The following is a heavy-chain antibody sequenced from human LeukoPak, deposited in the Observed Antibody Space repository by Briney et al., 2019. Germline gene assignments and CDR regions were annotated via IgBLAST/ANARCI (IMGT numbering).Heavy chain of an antibody. J-gene: IGHJ6*02. Sequence: SQTLSLTCTVSGGSISSGDYYWSWIRQPPGKGLEWIGYIYYSGSTYYNPSLKSRVTISVDTSKNQFSLKLSSVTAADTAVYYCARDDYYGSGSYYNGMDVWGQGTTVTVSS. CDR2: IYYSGST. CDR1: GGSISSGDYY. V-gene: IGHV4-30-4*01. CDR3: ARDDYYGSGSYYNGMDV. D-gene: IGHD3-10*01.